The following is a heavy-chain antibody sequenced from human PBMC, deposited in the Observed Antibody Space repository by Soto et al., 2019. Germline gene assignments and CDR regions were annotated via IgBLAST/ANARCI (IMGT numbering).Heavy chain of an antibody. CDR2: IYYSGTT. Sequence: SETLSLTCTVSGGSIRSSSYYWGWIRQPTGKGLEWIGSIYYSGTTYYHPYLKSRVTISVDTSKNQFSLKLSSVTAADTAVYYCARHEEYSSGWASYYYYYYGMDVCGQGTTVTV. V-gene: IGHV4-39*01. D-gene: IGHD6-19*01. CDR3: ARHEEYSSGWASYYYYYYGMDV. CDR1: GGSIRSSSYY. J-gene: IGHJ6*02.